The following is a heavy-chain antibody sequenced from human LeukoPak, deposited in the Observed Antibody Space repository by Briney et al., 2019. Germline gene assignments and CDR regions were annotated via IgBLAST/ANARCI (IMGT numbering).Heavy chain of an antibody. Sequence: GGPLRLSCAASGFTFSNAWMSWVRQAPGKGLEWVGRIKSKTDGGTTDYAAPVKGRFTISRDDSKNTLYLQMNSLKTDDTAVYYCTTPRWDIVVVPAAKSCDPWGQGTLVTVSS. CDR2: IKSKTDGGTT. V-gene: IGHV3-15*01. J-gene: IGHJ5*02. D-gene: IGHD2-2*01. CDR1: GFTFSNAW. CDR3: TTPRWDIVVVPAAKSCDP.